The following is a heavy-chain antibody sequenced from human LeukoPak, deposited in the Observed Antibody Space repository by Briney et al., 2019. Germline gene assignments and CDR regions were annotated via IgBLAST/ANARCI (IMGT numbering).Heavy chain of an antibody. CDR3: ARGYDILTGSDAFDI. J-gene: IGHJ3*02. D-gene: IGHD3-9*01. CDR2: ISVYNGNT. V-gene: IGHV1-18*01. Sequence: ASVKVSCKASGYTFTSYGISWVRQAPGQGLEWMGWISVYNGNTNYAQKLQGRVTMTTDTSTSTAYMELRSLRSDDTAVYYCARGYDILTGSDAFDIWGQGTMVTVSS. CDR1: GYTFTSYG.